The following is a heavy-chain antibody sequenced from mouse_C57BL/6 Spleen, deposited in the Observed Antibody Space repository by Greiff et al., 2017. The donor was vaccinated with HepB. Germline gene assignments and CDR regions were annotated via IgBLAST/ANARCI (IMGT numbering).Heavy chain of an antibody. V-gene: IGHV1S81*02. CDR1: GYTFTSYW. J-gene: IGHJ2*01. CDR3: ARIKKIVATYLDY. D-gene: IGHD1-1*01. CDR2: TNPTNGRT. Sequence: QVQLQQPGAELVKAGASVKMSCKASGYTFTSYWMHWVKQRLGQGLEWFAETNPTNGRTYYNEKFKSKATLTVDKSSSTAYMLLSGPTFEDSAVYYGARIKKIVATYLDYWGQVTTLTVSA.